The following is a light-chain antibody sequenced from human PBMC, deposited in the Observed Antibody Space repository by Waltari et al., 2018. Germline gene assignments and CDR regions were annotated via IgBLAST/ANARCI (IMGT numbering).Light chain of an antibody. V-gene: IGKV1-39*01. CDR2: ASS. CDR1: QSISTP. Sequence: DIQMTQSPSSLSASVGDRVTITCRASQSISTPVNWYQQKPGNAPRLLVYASSGLQSGVPAKVSGGGCGTNFTLTITSLEPEDFATYYCQQSYDNPLTFGGGTRVESK. J-gene: IGKJ4*01. CDR3: QQSYDNPLT.